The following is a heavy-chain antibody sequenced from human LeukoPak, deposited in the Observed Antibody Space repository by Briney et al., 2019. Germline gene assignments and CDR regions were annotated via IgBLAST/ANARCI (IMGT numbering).Heavy chain of an antibody. V-gene: IGHV3-11*05. CDR2: ISSSSSYT. D-gene: IGHD3-22*01. J-gene: IGHJ4*02. CDR1: GFTFSSYA. CDR3: ARDFGPYDSKGFDY. Sequence: KPGGSLRLSCAASGFTFSSYAMSWVRQAPGKGLEWVSYISSSSSYTNYADSVKGRFTISRDNAKNSLYLQMNSLRAEDTAVYYCARDFGPYDSKGFDYWGQGTLVTVSS.